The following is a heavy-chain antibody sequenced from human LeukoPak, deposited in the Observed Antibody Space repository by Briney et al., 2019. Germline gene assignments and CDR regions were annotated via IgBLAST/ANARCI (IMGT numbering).Heavy chain of an antibody. V-gene: IGHV1-46*01. CDR2: INPSGGST. J-gene: IGHJ5*02. CDR1: GYTFTSYY. CDR3: ARDLTESGYYDFWSGYYFRPSWFDP. Sequence: ASVTVSCKASGYTFTSYYMHWVRQAPGQGLEWMGIINPSGGSTSYAQKFQGRVTMTRDTSTSTVYMELSSLRSEDTAVYYCARDLTESGYYDFWSGYYFRPSWFDPWGQGTLVTVSS. D-gene: IGHD3-3*01.